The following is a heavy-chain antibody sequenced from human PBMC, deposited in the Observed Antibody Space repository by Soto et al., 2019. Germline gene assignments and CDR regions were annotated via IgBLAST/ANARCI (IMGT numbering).Heavy chain of an antibody. CDR1: GGSISSSSYY. Sequence: SETLSLTCTVSGGSISSSSYYWGWIRQPPGKGLEWIGSIYYSGSTYYNPSHKSRVTISVDTSKNQFSLKLSPVTAADTAVYYCASSSGGTRYYYYYMDVWGKGTTVTVSS. J-gene: IGHJ6*03. D-gene: IGHD6-19*01. V-gene: IGHV4-39*01. CDR2: IYYSGST. CDR3: ASSSGGTRYYYYYMDV.